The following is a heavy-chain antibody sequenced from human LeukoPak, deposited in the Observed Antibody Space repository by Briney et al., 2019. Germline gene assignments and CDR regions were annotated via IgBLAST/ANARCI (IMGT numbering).Heavy chain of an antibody. J-gene: IGHJ6*03. CDR3: AKDLRYCSSTSCYPFYYYYMDV. V-gene: IGHV3-30*18. CDR1: GFTFSSNG. D-gene: IGHD2-2*01. Sequence: PGGSLRLSCAASGFTFSSNGMHWVRQAPGKGLEWVAVISYDGSNKYYADSVKGRPTISRDNSKNTLYLQMNSLRAEDTAVYYCAKDLRYCSSTSCYPFYYYYMDVWGKGTTVTVSS. CDR2: ISYDGSNK.